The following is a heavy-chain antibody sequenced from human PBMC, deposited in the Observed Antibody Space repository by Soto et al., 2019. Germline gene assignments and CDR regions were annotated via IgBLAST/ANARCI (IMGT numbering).Heavy chain of an antibody. J-gene: IGHJ4*02. Sequence: EVQLVESGGGLVKPGGSLRLSCAASGFTFSSYSMNWVRQAPGKGLEWVSSISSSSSYIYYADSVKGRFTISRDNAKNSLYLQMNSLRAEDTAVYYCAREREGFLEWLLSDVDYWGQGTLVTVSS. CDR2: ISSSSSYI. CDR1: GFTFSSYS. CDR3: AREREGFLEWLLSDVDY. D-gene: IGHD3-3*01. V-gene: IGHV3-21*01.